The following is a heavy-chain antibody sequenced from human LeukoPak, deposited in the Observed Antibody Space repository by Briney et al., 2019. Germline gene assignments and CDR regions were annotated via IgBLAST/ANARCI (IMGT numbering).Heavy chain of an antibody. CDR2: ISSSGTTI. J-gene: IGHJ4*02. CDR1: GFTMSSYS. Sequence: GGSLRLPCAVSGFTMSSYSMNWVRQAPGKGLEWVSYISSSGTTISYAQSVKGRFTITRDNAQNSLTLHMNTLRADDTAVYYCAKDGGTHFDHWGQGTLVTVSS. V-gene: IGHV3-48*01. D-gene: IGHD1-26*01. CDR3: AKDGGTHFDH.